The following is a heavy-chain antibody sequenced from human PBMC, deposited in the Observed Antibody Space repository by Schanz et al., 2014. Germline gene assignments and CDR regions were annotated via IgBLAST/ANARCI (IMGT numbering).Heavy chain of an antibody. CDR3: VRDSFFAFDY. J-gene: IGHJ4*02. CDR2: ISSSSSTR. D-gene: IGHD3-3*01. CDR1: GFTFSDYW. V-gene: IGHV3-48*01. Sequence: EVQLLESGGGLVQPGGSLRLSCTASGFTFSDYWMSWVRQAPGKGLEWVSYISSSSSTRYYADSVKGRFTMSRDNAKNSVFLQMNSLRAEDTAVYYCVRDSFFAFDYWGQGTLVTVSS.